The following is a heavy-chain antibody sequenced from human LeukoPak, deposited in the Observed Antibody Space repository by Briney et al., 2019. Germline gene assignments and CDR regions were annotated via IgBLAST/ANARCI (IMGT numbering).Heavy chain of an antibody. CDR2: IYSGGST. CDR1: GFTVSSNY. D-gene: IGHD6-19*01. CDR3: ARAGAVEVFDY. J-gene: IGHJ4*02. V-gene: IGHV3-53*01. Sequence: GGSLRLSCAASGFTVSSNYMSWVRQAPGKGLEWVSVIYSGGSTYYADSVKGRFTISRDNSKNTLYLQMNSLRAEDTAVHYCARAGAVEVFDYWGQGTLVTVSS.